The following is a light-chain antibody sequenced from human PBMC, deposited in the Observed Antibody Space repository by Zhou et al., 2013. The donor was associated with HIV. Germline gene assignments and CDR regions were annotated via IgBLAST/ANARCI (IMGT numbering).Light chain of an antibody. CDR3: QQYFNYPQT. J-gene: IGKJ4*01. CDR2: GAS. Sequence: AIRMTQSPSSLSASTGDRVTITCRASQDISSYLAWYQQKPGKAPNLLIYGASILQSGVPSRFSGSGSGTDFTLTISCLQSEDFATYYCQQYFNYPQTFGGGTKVEIK. V-gene: IGKV1-8*01. CDR1: QDISSY.